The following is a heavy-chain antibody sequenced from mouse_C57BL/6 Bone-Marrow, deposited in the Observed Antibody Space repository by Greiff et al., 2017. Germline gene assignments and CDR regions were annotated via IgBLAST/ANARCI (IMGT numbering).Heavy chain of an antibody. CDR1: GFTFSSYT. CDR2: ISGGGGNT. D-gene: IGHD2-1*01. CDR3: ARHLYSLDY. V-gene: IGHV5-9*01. J-gene: IGHJ4*01. Sequence: EVHLVESGGGLVKPGGSLKLSCAASGFTFSSYTMSWVRQTPEKRLEWVATISGGGGNTYYPDSVKGRFTISRDNAKNTLYLQMSSLRSEDTALYYCARHLYSLDYWGQGTSVTVSS.